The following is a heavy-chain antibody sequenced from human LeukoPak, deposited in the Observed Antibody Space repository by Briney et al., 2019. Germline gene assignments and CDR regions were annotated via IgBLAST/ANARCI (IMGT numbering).Heavy chain of an antibody. CDR1: GGSISSSSYY. D-gene: IGHD3-16*01. CDR3: RGDLGIDY. J-gene: IGHJ4*02. Sequence: SETLSLTCTVSGGSISSSSYYWGWIRQPPGKGLEWIGSIYYSGSTYYNPSLKSRVTISVDTSKNQFSLKLSSVTAADAAVYYRRGDLGIDYWGQGTLVTVSS. CDR2: IYYSGST. V-gene: IGHV4-39*01.